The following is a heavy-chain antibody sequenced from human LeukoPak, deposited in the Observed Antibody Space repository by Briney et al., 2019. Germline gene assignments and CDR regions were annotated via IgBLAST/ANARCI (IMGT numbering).Heavy chain of an antibody. CDR3: ARDLATTGVDSSGYYYDY. Sequence: GGSLRLSCAASGFTVSSNYMSWVRQAPGKGLEWVSVIYSGGSTYYADSVKCRFTISRDNSKNTLYLQMNSLRAEDTAVYYCARDLATTGVDSSGYYYDYWGQGTLVTVSS. V-gene: IGHV3-53*01. D-gene: IGHD3-22*01. CDR2: IYSGGST. CDR1: GFTVSSNY. J-gene: IGHJ4*02.